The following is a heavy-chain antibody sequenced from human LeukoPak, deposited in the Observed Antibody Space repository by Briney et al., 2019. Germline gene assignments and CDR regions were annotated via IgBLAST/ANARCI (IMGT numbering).Heavy chain of an antibody. CDR1: RFTFSRHA. CDR2: ISHDGSNK. D-gene: IGHD6-13*01. CDR3: ARVDVASSTVAASGIFDY. J-gene: IGHJ4*02. Sequence: GGSLRLSCLASRFTFSRHAMHWVRQTPGKGFEWMAVISHDGSNKYYADSMKGRFTISRDNSKNSLFLQMNSLRPEDTAIYYCARVDVASSTVAASGIFDYWGQGTLVIVSS. V-gene: IGHV3-30*01.